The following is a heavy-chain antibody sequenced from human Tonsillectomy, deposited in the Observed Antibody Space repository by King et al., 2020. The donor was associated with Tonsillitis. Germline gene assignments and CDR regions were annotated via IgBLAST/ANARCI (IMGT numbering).Heavy chain of an antibody. Sequence: VQLVESGGGLIQPGGSLRLSCVASGFTFSRYWMHWVRQAPGKGLVWVSRIRSDGIGANYADFVKGRFTISRDNAKNTLYLQMNSLRAEDTAVYYCESPIVGDPSGMDVWGQGTTVTVSS. CDR3: ESPIVGDPSGMDV. CDR2: IRSDGIGA. V-gene: IGHV3-74*01. CDR1: GFTFSRYW. J-gene: IGHJ6*02. D-gene: IGHD1-26*01.